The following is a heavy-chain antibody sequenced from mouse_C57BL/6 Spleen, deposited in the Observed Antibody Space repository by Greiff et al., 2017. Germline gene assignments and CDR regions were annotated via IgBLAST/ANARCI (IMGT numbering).Heavy chain of an antibody. V-gene: IGHV1-61*01. CDR2: IYPSDSET. Sequence: QVQLQQPGAELVRPGSSVKLSCKASGYTFTSYWMDWVKQRPGHGLEWIGNIYPSDSETHYNQKFKDKATLTVDKSSSTAYMQLSSLTAEDSAVYYCARGDYYGSSHWYFDVWGTGTTVTVSS. D-gene: IGHD1-1*01. CDR3: ARGDYYGSSHWYFDV. CDR1: GYTFTSYW. J-gene: IGHJ1*03.